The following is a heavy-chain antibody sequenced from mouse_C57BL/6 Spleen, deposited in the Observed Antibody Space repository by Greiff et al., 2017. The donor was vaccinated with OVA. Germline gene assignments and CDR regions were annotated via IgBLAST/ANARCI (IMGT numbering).Heavy chain of an antibody. CDR3: ARNDYAMDY. CDR1: GFSLTSYG. CDR2: IWRGGST. Sequence: QVQLKQSGPGLVQPSQSLSITCPVSGFSLTSYGVHWVRQSPGTGLEWLGVIWRGGSTAYNAAFISRLSISEDNSKSQVCFKMNSLQADDTAIYYCARNDYAMDYWGQGTSVTVSS. J-gene: IGHJ4*01. V-gene: IGHV2-2*01.